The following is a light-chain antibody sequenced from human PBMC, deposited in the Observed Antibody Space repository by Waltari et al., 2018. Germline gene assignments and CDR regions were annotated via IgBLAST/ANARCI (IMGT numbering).Light chain of an antibody. CDR2: EVS. CDR1: ASDVGTYNF. J-gene: IGLJ1*01. Sequence: GQSITITCTGTASDVGTYNFVSWYQQHPGKAPKILIYEVSRRPSGVSSRFSASKSGNTASLTISALQADDEADYYCCSYAGSSTYVFGSGTKITVL. V-gene: IGLV2-23*02. CDR3: CSYAGSSTYV.